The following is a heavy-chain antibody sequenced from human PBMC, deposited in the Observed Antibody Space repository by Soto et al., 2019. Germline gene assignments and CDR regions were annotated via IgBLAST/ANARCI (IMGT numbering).Heavy chain of an antibody. J-gene: IGHJ6*04. CDR3: ARDLRVDGPDNHGMNV. CDR2: INPNTGGS. Sequence: ASVKVSCRASGYTFSGHYIHWVRQAPGQGLEWLGWINPNTGGSNYAEKFKGRILMTRDTSIFTTHMRLNRLTSDDIAVYYFARDLRVDGPDNHGMNVWGKGTTVTVSS. CDR1: GYTFSGHY. V-gene: IGHV1-2*02. D-gene: IGHD1-1*01.